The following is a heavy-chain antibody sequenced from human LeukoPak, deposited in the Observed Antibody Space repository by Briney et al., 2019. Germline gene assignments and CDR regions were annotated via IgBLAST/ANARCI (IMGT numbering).Heavy chain of an antibody. Sequence: GGSLRLSCVASGFTFSSYWMHWVRQDPRKGLVWVSRISGDGRNINYAYSVRGRFTISRDNAKNTLYLQMNTLRVEDTAVYYCTRDLMDYDVSTGLHHYYMDVWGQGTTVTVSS. CDR2: ISGDGRNI. CDR3: TRDLMDYDVSTGLHHYYMDV. D-gene: IGHD3-9*01. V-gene: IGHV3-74*01. CDR1: GFTFSSYW. J-gene: IGHJ6*02.